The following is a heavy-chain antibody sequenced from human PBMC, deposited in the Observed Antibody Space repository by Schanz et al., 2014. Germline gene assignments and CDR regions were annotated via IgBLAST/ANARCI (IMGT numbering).Heavy chain of an antibody. V-gene: IGHV1-69*02. CDR2: FIPILDVG. J-gene: IGHJ4*02. D-gene: IGHD4-17*01. CDR3: ARGYGDSPTDF. CDR1: GGTFSSYT. Sequence: QVQLVQSGAEVKKPGSSVKVSCTASGGTFSSYTISWIRQARGQGLEWVGRFIPILDVGNYAQQFQGRVTITADRSTSTAYMELSSLRSEDTAVYYCARGYGDSPTDFWGQGTLVTVSS.